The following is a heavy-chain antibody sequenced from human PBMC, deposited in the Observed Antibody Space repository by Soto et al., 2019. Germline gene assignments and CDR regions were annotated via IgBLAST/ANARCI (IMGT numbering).Heavy chain of an antibody. CDR2: IYYSGST. Sequence: QVQLQESGPGLVKPSETLSLTCTVSGGSISSYYWSWIRQPPGKGLEWIGYIYYSGSTNYNPSLKSRVTISVDTSKNQFSLKLSSVTAADTAVYYCARDKGDGLYFDIWGQGTMVTVSS. D-gene: IGHD1-26*01. J-gene: IGHJ3*02. V-gene: IGHV4-59*01. CDR3: ARDKGDGLYFDI. CDR1: GGSISSYY.